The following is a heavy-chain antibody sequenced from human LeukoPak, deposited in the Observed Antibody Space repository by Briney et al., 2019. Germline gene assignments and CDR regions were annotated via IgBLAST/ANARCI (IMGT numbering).Heavy chain of an antibody. J-gene: IGHJ4*02. V-gene: IGHV3-23*01. D-gene: IGHD6-13*01. Sequence: PGGSLSLSCAASGFPFSNYAMSWARQAPGKGLEWVSAISGGGGSTQYADSVKGRFTISRDNSKNTLYLQMNSLRAEDTAIYYCAKRVPAAAGTRFDYWGQGTLVTVSS. CDR1: GFPFSNYA. CDR3: AKRVPAAAGTRFDY. CDR2: ISGGGGST.